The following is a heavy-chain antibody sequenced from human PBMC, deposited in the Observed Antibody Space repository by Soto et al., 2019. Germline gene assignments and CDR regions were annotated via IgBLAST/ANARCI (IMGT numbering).Heavy chain of an antibody. CDR2: ISYDGSKK. D-gene: IGHD3-9*01. Sequence: GGAPGIFCAASGLSFDNYGMHWVSQAPGKGREWLAVISYDGSKKYYADSVKGRFTISRDNSKNTLYLQMNRLRAEDTSVDDCANAPNFDWLSHPYYWCQGT. CDR1: GLSFDNYG. V-gene: IGHV3-30*18. J-gene: IGHJ4*02. CDR3: ANAPNFDWLSHPYY.